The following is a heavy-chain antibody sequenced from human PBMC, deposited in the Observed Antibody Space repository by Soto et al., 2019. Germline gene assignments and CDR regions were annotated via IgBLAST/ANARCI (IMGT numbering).Heavy chain of an antibody. CDR1: GFIFSDHY. CDR3: ARATTVTDY. Sequence: EVQLVESGGGLVQPGGSLRLSCAASGFIFSDHYMDWVRQAPGKGLEWVGRTRNKANSHTTEYAASVKGRFTISSDYSKNSLYLQMNSLKIEDTAVYYCARATTVTDYWGQGTLVTVSS. J-gene: IGHJ4*02. CDR2: TRNKANSHTT. V-gene: IGHV3-72*01. D-gene: IGHD4-17*01.